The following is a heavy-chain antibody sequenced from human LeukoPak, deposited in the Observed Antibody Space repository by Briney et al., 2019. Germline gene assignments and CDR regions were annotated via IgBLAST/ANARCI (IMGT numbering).Heavy chain of an antibody. V-gene: IGHV3-30*04. J-gene: IGHJ4*02. Sequence: SGGSLRLSCAASGFTFSSYAMHWVRRAPGKGLEWVAVISYDGSNKYYADSVKGRFTISRDNSKNTLYLQMNSLRAEDTAVYYCARDPVAGTVGYFDYWGQGTLVTVSS. CDR3: ARDPVAGTVGYFDY. CDR1: GFTFSSYA. CDR2: ISYDGSNK. D-gene: IGHD6-19*01.